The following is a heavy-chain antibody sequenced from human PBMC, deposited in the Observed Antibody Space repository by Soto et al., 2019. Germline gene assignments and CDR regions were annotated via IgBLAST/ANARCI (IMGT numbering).Heavy chain of an antibody. Sequence: QVQLVQSGAEVKKPGSSVKVSCKASGGIFSTYAISWLRQAPGQGLEWMGGIIPHFGTPNYAQRFQGRVTITADDSTSTAYMELSRLRSEDTAVYYCARDRDDYGSGNYYNRIDFWGQGTLVTVSS. D-gene: IGHD3-10*01. CDR3: ARDRDDYGSGNYYNRIDF. V-gene: IGHV1-69*01. CDR1: GGIFSTYA. J-gene: IGHJ4*02. CDR2: IIPHFGTP.